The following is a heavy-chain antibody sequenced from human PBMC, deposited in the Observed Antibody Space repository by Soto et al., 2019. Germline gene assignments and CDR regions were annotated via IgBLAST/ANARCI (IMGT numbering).Heavy chain of an antibody. Sequence: PGGSLRLSCAASGFTFSSYTMDWVRQAPGKGLEWVSSISSSGSYIHYADSVKGRFTISRDNAKNSLFLQMDSLRAEDTAVYYCARDVETSMDGLNYFDPWGQEPWSPSPQ. V-gene: IGHV3-21*01. CDR3: ARDVETSMDGLNYFDP. J-gene: IGHJ5*02. CDR1: GFTFSSYT. D-gene: IGHD5-18*01. CDR2: ISSSGSYI.